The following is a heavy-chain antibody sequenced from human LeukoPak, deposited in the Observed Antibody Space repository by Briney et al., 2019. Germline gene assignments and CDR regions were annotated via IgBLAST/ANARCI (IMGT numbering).Heavy chain of an antibody. CDR2: ISYDGTYK. CDR3: ARGKYYSDRSFYSACWV. D-gene: IGHD3-22*01. J-gene: IGHJ4*02. CDR1: GFTFSSYS. Sequence: GGSLRLSCAASGFTFSSYSMNWVRQAPGKGLEWVAFISYDGTYKYSGDSVKGRFTISRDNSENTLYLQMNSVRPEDTGVYYCARGKYYSDRSFYSACWVWGQGTLVTVSS. V-gene: IGHV3-30*03.